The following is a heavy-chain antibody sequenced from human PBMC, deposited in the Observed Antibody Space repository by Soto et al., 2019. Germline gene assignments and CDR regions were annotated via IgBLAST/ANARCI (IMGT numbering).Heavy chain of an antibody. V-gene: IGHV1-69*01. D-gene: IGHD3-3*01. J-gene: IGHJ6*02. CDR3: ASTYYDFWSDYYYYYGMDV. Sequence: QVQLVQSGAEVKKPGSSVKVSCKASGGTFSSYAISWVRQAPGQGLEWMGGIIPIFGTANYAQKFHGRVTITADESTSTAYMELSSLRSEDTAVYYCASTYYDFWSDYYYYYGMDVWGQGTTVTVSS. CDR1: GGTFSSYA. CDR2: IIPIFGTA.